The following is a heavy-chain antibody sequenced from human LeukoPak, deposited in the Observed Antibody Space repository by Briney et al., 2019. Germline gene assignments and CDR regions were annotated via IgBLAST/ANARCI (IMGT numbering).Heavy chain of an antibody. D-gene: IGHD6-13*01. CDR2: IYYSGST. V-gene: IGHV4-39*01. CDR3: ARHNIAAARAIDY. CDR1: GGSISSSSYY. Sequence: PSETLSLTCTVSGGSISSSSYYWGWIRHPPGKGLEWIGSIYYSGSTYYNPSLKSRVTISVDTTKNQFSLKLSSVTAADTAVYYCARHNIAAARAIDYWGQGTLVTVSS. J-gene: IGHJ4*02.